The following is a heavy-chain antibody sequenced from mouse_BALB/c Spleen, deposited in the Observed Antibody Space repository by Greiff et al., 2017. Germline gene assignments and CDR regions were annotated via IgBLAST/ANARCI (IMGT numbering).Heavy chain of an antibody. Sequence: VQLQQPGAELVKPGAPVKLSCKASGYTFTSYWMNWVKQRPGRGLEWIGRIDPSDSETHYNQKFKDKATLTVDKSSSTAYIQLSSLTSEDSAVYYCARSWLLYAMDYWGQGTSVTVSS. CDR3: ARSWLLYAMDY. V-gene: IGHV1-69*02. CDR1: GYTFTSYW. CDR2: IDPSDSET. J-gene: IGHJ4*01. D-gene: IGHD2-3*01.